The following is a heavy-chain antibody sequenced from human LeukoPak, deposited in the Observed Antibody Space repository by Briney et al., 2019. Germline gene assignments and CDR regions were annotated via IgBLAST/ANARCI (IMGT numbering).Heavy chain of an antibody. V-gene: IGHV3-21*01. CDR2: ISSSSSYI. Sequence: GGSLRLSCAASGFTLSSYSMNWVRQAPGKGLEWVSSISSSSSYIYYADSVKGRFTISRDNAKNSLYLQMNSLRAEDTAVYYCARDLVDSGYDTIDYWGQGTLVTVSS. CDR1: GFTLSSYS. CDR3: ARDLVDSGYDTIDY. D-gene: IGHD5-12*01. J-gene: IGHJ4*02.